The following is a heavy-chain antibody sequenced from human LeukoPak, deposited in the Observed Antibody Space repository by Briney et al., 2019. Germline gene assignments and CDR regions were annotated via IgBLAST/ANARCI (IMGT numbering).Heavy chain of an antibody. CDR1: GFTFSSYA. V-gene: IGHV3-23*01. CDR3: AKRKPRSGSYDGRGFDY. Sequence: GESLKISCAASGFTFSSYAMSWVRQAPGKGLEWVSAISGSGGSTYYADSVKGRFTISRDNSKNTLYLQMNSLRAEDTAVYYCAKRKPRSGSYDGRGFDYWGQGTLVTVSS. D-gene: IGHD1-26*01. CDR2: ISGSGGST. J-gene: IGHJ4*02.